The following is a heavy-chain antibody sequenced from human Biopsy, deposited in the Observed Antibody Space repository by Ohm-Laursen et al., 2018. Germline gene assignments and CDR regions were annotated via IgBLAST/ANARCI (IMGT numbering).Heavy chain of an antibody. CDR1: GFTFSIEW. CDR3: NEVQTSPYGDWYFDV. Sequence: SLRLSCAASGFTFSIEWMSWVRQAPGKGLEWVGHVRRHFDDGATDYAAPVKCRFTISSNDSEKTLYLQMISLIIEDIDRYYCNEVQTSPYGDWYFDVWGRGTLVTVSS. V-gene: IGHV3-15*01. D-gene: IGHD4/OR15-4a*01. J-gene: IGHJ2*01. CDR2: VRRHFDDGAT.